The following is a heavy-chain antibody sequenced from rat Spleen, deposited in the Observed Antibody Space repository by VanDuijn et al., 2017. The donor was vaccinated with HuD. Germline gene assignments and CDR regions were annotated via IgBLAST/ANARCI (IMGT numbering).Heavy chain of an antibody. Sequence: EVQLVESDGGLVQPGRSLKLSCAASGFTFSDYYMAWVRQAPTKGLEWVATINFDGIRTYYRDSVKGRFTISRDNAKSSLYLQMNSLKSEDTATYYCARQGIGITRDYVMDAWGQGASVIVSS. V-gene: IGHV5-29*01. CDR1: GFTFSDYY. J-gene: IGHJ4*01. D-gene: IGHD1-5*01. CDR3: ARQGIGITRDYVMDA. CDR2: INFDGIRT.